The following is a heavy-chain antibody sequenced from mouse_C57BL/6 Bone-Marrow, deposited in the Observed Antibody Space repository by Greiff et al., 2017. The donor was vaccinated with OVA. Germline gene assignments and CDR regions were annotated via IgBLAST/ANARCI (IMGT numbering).Heavy chain of an antibody. V-gene: IGHV1-15*01. CDR2: IDPETGGT. J-gene: IGHJ2*01. Sequence: VQGVESGAELVRPGASVTLSCKASGYTFTDYEMHWVKQTPVHGLEWIGAIDPETGGTAYNQKFKGKAILTADKSSSTAYMELRSLTSEDSAVYYCTFYYYGSSYYFDYWGQGTTLTVSS. CDR3: TFYYYGSSYYFDY. D-gene: IGHD1-1*01. CDR1: GYTFTDYE.